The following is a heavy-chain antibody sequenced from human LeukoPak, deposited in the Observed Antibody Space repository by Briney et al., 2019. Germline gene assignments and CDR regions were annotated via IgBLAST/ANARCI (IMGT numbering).Heavy chain of an antibody. CDR2: ITSGGDYI. CDR1: GFTLNTFN. CDR3: ARGHYDVLAASYKWTPDY. J-gene: IGHJ4*02. Sequence: GGSLRLSCAASGFTLNTFNMNWVRQAPGRGLEWVSSITSGGDYIYYADSVKGRFTTSRDNAKNSLSLQLNSLRVEDTAVYYCARGHYDVLAASYKWTPDYWGQGTLVAVSS. V-gene: IGHV3-21*01. D-gene: IGHD3-9*01.